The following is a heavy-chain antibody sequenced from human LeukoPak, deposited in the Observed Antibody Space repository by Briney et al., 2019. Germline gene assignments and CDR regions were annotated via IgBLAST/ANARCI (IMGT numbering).Heavy chain of an antibody. V-gene: IGHV1-46*01. J-gene: IGHJ3*02. D-gene: IGHD5-24*01. CDR3: ARIRDGYNDAYDI. CDR1: GYTFTKSY. Sequence: ASVKVSCKASGYTFTKSYIHWVRQAPGQRLEWMGLINPGGDNTDYAQNFQGRLTMTSDTSARTVYMELSSLRSDDTAVYYCARIRDGYNDAYDIWGQGTLVTVTS. CDR2: INPGGDNT.